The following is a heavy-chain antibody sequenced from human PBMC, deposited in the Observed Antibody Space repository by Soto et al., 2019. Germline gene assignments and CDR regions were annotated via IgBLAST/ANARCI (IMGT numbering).Heavy chain of an antibody. J-gene: IGHJ3*01. CDR3: ARRKVVMIVALAFDL. CDR1: GFTFDDYA. V-gene: IGHV3-9*01. CDR2: ISWDSGTE. D-gene: IGHD3-22*01. Sequence: EVQLVESGGGLVQPGRSLRLSCEASGFTFDDYAMHWVRQAPGKGLEWVSGISWDSGTEVYADSVKGRFTISRDSAKNSLYLQMNSLRPEDTALYFCARRKVVMIVALAFDLWGQGTMVTVSS.